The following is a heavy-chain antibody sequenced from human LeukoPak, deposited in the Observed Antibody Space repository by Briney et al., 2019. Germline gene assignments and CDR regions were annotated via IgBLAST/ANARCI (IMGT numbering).Heavy chain of an antibody. CDR2: ISGSGGRT. J-gene: IGHJ4*02. V-gene: IGHV3-23*01. CDR3: AKAPLLFSSDYFDY. D-gene: IGHD3-10*01. Sequence: GGSLRLSCAASRFTFSNYAMTWVRQAPGRGLEWVSAISGSGGRTYYADSLKGRFTISRDNSKNTLYLQMNSLRAEDTAVYYCAKAPLLFSSDYFDYWGQGTLVTVSS. CDR1: RFTFSNYA.